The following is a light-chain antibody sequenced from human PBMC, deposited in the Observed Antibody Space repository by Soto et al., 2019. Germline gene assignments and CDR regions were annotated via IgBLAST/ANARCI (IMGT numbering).Light chain of an antibody. CDR1: SRDIGTYNF. Sequence: QSALTQPRSVSGSPGQSVTISCTGTSRDIGTYNFVTWYQQHPGKAPKLMIYDVNKRPSGVPDRFSGSKSGNTASLTISGLQAEDESDYYCCSYAGSYTWVFGGGTKPPS. V-gene: IGLV2-11*01. CDR3: CSYAGSYTWV. J-gene: IGLJ3*02. CDR2: DVN.